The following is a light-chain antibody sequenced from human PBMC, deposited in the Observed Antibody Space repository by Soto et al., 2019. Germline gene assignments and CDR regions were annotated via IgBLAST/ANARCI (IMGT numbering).Light chain of an antibody. CDR2: DAS. J-gene: IGKJ4*01. Sequence: EIVLTQSPATLSLSPGERATLSCRASQSVSKYLAWYQQKPGQAPRLLIYDASNRATGIPARFSGSGSGTDFTLTISSLEPEDFAVYYCKQRSNWPALTFGGGTKVEIK. CDR1: QSVSKY. V-gene: IGKV3-11*01. CDR3: KQRSNWPALT.